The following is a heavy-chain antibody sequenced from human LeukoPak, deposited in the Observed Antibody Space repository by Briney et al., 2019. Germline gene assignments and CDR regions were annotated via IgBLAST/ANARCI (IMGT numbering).Heavy chain of an antibody. V-gene: IGHV1-46*01. Sequence: ASVKVSCKASGYTFTSYYMHWVRQAPGQGLEWMGIINPSGGSTSYAQKFQGRVTMTRDTSTSTVYMELSSLRSEDTAVYYCARDIVVVPAAIGVHDYWGQGTLVTVSS. CDR1: GYTFTSYY. CDR3: ARDIVVVPAAIGVHDY. D-gene: IGHD2-2*02. J-gene: IGHJ4*02. CDR2: INPSGGST.